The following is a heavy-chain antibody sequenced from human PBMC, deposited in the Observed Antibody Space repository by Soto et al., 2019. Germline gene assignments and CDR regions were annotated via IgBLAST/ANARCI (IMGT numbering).Heavy chain of an antibody. V-gene: IGHV2-5*02. J-gene: IGHJ4*02. Sequence: QITLKESGPTLVKPTQNLTLTCTFSGFSLSSTRMAVGWIRQPPGKALEWLALIYWDDDKRYSPFLKRRLTNTKDTPKSQVVLTMSNMASVDTARYYCAHIVVAGLGYYFDYWGQGTLVTASS. D-gene: IGHD6-19*01. CDR2: IYWDDDK. CDR1: GFSLSSTRMA. CDR3: AHIVVAGLGYYFDY.